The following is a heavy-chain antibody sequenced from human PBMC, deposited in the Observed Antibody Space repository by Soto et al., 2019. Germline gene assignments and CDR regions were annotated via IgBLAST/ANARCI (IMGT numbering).Heavy chain of an antibody. CDR1: GFTYSNYW. V-gene: IGHV3-7*01. Sequence: EVQLVESGGGLVQPGGSLRLSCVASGFTYSNYWMTWDRQAPGKGLEWVANIKPDGSDKYYVDSVKGRFTISRDNAKNSLYLQMNSLRAEDTAVYYCTRRFSDYWGQGTLVTVSS. CDR2: IKPDGSDK. D-gene: IGHD3-3*01. CDR3: TRRFSDY. J-gene: IGHJ4*02.